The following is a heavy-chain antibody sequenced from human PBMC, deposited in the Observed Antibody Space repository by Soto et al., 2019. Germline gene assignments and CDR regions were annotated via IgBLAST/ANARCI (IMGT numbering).Heavy chain of an antibody. CDR3: AGGKYYDFWSGYRPLYYYYGMDV. CDR1: GFTFSTYA. CDR2: ISGSGGKS. J-gene: IGHJ6*02. D-gene: IGHD3-3*01. V-gene: IGHV3-23*01. Sequence: PGGSLRLSCAGSGFTFSTYAMSWVRQAPGKGLEWVSTISGSGGKSYYADSVKGRFTISRDNSKNTLYLQMNSLRVEDTAVYYCAGGKYYDFWSGYRPLYYYYGMDVWGQGTTVTVSS.